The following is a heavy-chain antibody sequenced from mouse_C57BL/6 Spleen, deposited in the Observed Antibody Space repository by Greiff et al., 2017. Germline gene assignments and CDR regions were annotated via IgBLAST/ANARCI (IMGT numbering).Heavy chain of an antibody. V-gene: IGHV1-64*01. CDR3: ARWRQHPFAY. Sequence: QVQLQQPGAELVKPGASVKLSCKASDYTFTSYWMHWVKQRPGPGLEWIGMIHPNSGSTNYNEKFKSKATLTVDKSSSTAYMQLSSLTYEDSAVYYCARWRQHPFAYWGQGTLVTVSA. J-gene: IGHJ3*01. D-gene: IGHD3-2*01. CDR1: DYTFTSYW. CDR2: IHPNSGST.